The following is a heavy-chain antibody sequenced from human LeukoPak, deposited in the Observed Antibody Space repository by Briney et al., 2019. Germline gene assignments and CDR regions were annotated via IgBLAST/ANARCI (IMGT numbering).Heavy chain of an antibody. CDR1: GGSVSTGSYY. Sequence: SQTLSLTCTVSGGSVSTGSYYWSWIRQPAGRGLEWIGHIHTSGTMNYNASLKSRVRISVETSKNQFPLRPSSVTAADTAVYFCARGILRGYYDSSGFYHRGGVGYWGQGTLVTVSS. CDR3: ARGILRGYYDSSGFYHRGGVGY. J-gene: IGHJ4*02. D-gene: IGHD3-22*01. V-gene: IGHV4-61*09. CDR2: IHTSGTM.